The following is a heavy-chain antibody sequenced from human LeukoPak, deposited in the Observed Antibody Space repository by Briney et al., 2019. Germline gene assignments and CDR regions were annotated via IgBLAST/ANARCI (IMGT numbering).Heavy chain of an antibody. V-gene: IGHV1-2*02. J-gene: IGHJ4*02. CDR3: ARAVWKGDEFDY. CDR1: GYTFTVYY. CDR2: INPNSGGT. Sequence: ASVTVSCKASGYTFTVYYMHWVRQAPGQGLEWMGWINPNSGGTNYAQKFQGRVTMTRDTSISTAYMELSRLRSDDTAVYYCARAVWKGDEFDYWGQGTLVTVSS. D-gene: IGHD3-16*01.